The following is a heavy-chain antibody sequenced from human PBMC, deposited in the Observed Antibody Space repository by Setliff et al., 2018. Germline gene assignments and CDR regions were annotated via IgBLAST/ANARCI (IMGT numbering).Heavy chain of an antibody. D-gene: IGHD3-10*01. Sequence: SVKVSCKASGGTFSSYVISWVREAPGQGLEWMGGIIXXXGXXXXXKFQXXVTITADESTSTAYMELSSLGSEDTAVYYCAGGQPLVRKYYYYMDVWGKGTTVTVSS. CDR2: IIXXXGX. J-gene: IGHJ6*03. CDR1: GGTFSSYV. CDR3: AGGQPLVRKYYYYMDV. V-gene: IGHV1-69*13.